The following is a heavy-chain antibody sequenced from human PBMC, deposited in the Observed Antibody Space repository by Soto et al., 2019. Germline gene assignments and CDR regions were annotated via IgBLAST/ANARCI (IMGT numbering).Heavy chain of an antibody. Sequence: ASVKVSCKASGGTFSSYTISWVRQAPGQGLEWMGRIIPILGIANYAQKFQGRVTITADKSTSTAYMELSRLRSDDTAVYYCATSLCSSTSCDGMDVWGQGTTVTVSS. J-gene: IGHJ6*02. D-gene: IGHD2-2*01. CDR3: ATSLCSSTSCDGMDV. CDR1: GGTFSSYT. V-gene: IGHV1-69*02. CDR2: IIPILGIA.